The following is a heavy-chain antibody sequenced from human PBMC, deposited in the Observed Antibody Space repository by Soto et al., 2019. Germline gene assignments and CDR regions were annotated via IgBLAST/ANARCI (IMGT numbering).Heavy chain of an antibody. D-gene: IGHD4-17*01. Sequence: EVQLVESGGGLVQPGGSLRLSCVASGLAFTSYRMHWVRQAPGKGLVWVSRIKTDGSRTTYADSVKGRFTISRDNAKNTLYLQMNSLRAEDTAVYYCAREPRASNGDYINSYYYYMDVWGTGTTVTVSS. V-gene: IGHV3-74*03. CDR2: IKTDGSRT. CDR1: GLAFTSYR. J-gene: IGHJ6*03. CDR3: AREPRASNGDYINSYYYYMDV.